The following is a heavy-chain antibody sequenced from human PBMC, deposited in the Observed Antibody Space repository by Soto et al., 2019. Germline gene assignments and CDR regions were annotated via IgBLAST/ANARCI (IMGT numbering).Heavy chain of an antibody. Sequence: QVQLVQSGAEVKKPGASVKVSCKASGYTFTGYYMHWVRQAPGQGLEWMGWINPNSGGTNYAQKFQGWVTMTRDPSISTAYMGRSRLRSDDTAVDYCAREFLFGWRTGGDDSSGSSPYYGMDVWGQGTPVTVSS. J-gene: IGHJ6*02. CDR2: INPNSGGT. V-gene: IGHV1-2*04. CDR3: AREFLFGWRTGGDDSSGSSPYYGMDV. D-gene: IGHD3-22*01. CDR1: GYTFTGYY.